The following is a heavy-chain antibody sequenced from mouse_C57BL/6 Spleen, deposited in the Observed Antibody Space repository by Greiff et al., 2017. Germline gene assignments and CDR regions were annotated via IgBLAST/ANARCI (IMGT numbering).Heavy chain of an antibody. CDR1: GYTFTSYW. CDR2: INPSNGGT. CDR3: AIYGSSYSYYFDY. Sequence: QVQLQQPGTELVKPGASVKLSCKASGYTFTSYWMHWVKQRPGQGLEWIGNINPSNGGTNYNEKFKSKATLTVDKSSSTAYMQLSSLTSEASSVYYCAIYGSSYSYYFDYWGQGTTLTVSS. J-gene: IGHJ2*01. V-gene: IGHV1-53*01. D-gene: IGHD1-1*01.